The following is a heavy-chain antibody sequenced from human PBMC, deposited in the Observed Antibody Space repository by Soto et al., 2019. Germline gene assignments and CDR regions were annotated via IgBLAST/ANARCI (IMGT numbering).Heavy chain of an antibody. CDR2: ISYDGSNK. V-gene: IGHV3-30*18. D-gene: IGHD6-19*01. CDR3: AKDRGWSSADLDY. CDR1: GFTFSSFG. J-gene: IGHJ4*02. Sequence: GGSLRLSCAASGFTFSSFGMHWVRQAPGKGLEWVALISYDGSNKYYADSVKGRFTISRDKSKNTLYLQMNSLRAEDTAVYYCAKDRGWSSADLDYWGQGILVTVSS.